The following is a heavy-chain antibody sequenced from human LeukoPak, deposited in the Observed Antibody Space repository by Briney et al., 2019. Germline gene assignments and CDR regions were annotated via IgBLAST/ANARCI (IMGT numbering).Heavy chain of an antibody. CDR1: GFTFSSYA. Sequence: GGSLRLSCSASGFTFSSYAMHWVRQAPGKGLEYVSAISSNGGSTYYADSVKGRFTISRDNSKNTLYLQMNSLRAEDTAVYYCARGFNRGFDPWGQGTLVIVSS. CDR2: ISSNGGST. D-gene: IGHD3-10*01. J-gene: IGHJ5*02. CDR3: ARGFNRGFDP. V-gene: IGHV3-64*04.